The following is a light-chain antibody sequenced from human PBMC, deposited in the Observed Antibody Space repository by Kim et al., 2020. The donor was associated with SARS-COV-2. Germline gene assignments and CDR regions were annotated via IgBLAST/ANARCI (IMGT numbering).Light chain of an antibody. CDR3: QEGGSSPRGI. Sequence: EVVLTQSPGTLSLSPGERATLSCRASQSVSSNYLAWYQQKPGQAPRLLIFGASTRATGIPDRFSGSGSGTDFTLTITRLEPGDFAVYYFQEGGSSPRGILGQGNKLEI. J-gene: IGKJ2*01. CDR1: QSVSSNY. V-gene: IGKV3-20*01. CDR2: GAS.